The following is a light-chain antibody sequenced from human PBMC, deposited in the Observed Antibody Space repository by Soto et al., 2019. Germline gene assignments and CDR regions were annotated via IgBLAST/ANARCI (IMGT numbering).Light chain of an antibody. CDR2: AAS. CDR3: QQSYSTPLT. V-gene: IGKV1-39*01. CDR1: QSISRY. Sequence: DIQMTQSPSSLSASVGDRVTITCRASQSISRYLNWYQHKPGKAPKLLIYAASSLQSGVPSRFSGSGSGTDFTLTISSLQPEDFATYYCQQSYSTPLTFGGGSKVDIQ. J-gene: IGKJ4*01.